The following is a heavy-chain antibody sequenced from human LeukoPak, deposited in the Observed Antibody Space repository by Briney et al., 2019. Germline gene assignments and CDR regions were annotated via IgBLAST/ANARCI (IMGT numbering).Heavy chain of an antibody. V-gene: IGHV4-34*01. CDR3: AREYDYVWGSYRYPGRGSYYYYMDV. CDR1: GGSFSGYY. CDR2: INHSGST. J-gene: IGHJ6*03. Sequence: PSETLSLTCAVYGGSFSGYYWSWIRQPPGKGLEWMGEINHSGSTNYNPSLKRRVTISVDTSKNQFSLKLSSVTAADTAVYYCAREYDYVWGSYRYPGRGSYYYYMDVWGKGTTVTVSS. D-gene: IGHD3-16*02.